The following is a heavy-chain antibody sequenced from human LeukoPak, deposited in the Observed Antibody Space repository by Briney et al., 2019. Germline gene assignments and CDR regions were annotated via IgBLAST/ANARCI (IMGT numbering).Heavy chain of an antibody. V-gene: IGHV4-59*08. Sequence: PSETLSLTCTVSGGSISTYYWSWIRQPPGKGLEWTGYIHYSGTTNYNPSLKNRVTISLDTSKNQFSLNLSSVTAADTAVYYCARMGGYSGYATHWGQGTLVTVSS. CDR2: IHYSGTT. J-gene: IGHJ4*02. CDR1: GGSISTYY. D-gene: IGHD5-12*01. CDR3: ARMGGYSGYATH.